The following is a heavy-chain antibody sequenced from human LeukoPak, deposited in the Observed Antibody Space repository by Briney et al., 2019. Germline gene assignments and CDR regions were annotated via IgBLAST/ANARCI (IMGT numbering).Heavy chain of an antibody. CDR1: GFTFSSYA. J-gene: IGHJ3*02. CDR3: ATLTTVVLDAFDI. D-gene: IGHD4-23*01. V-gene: IGHV3-23*01. Sequence: PGGSLRLSCAASGFTFSSYAMRWVRQAPGKGLEWVSAISGSGGSTYYADSVKGRFTVSRDNSKNTLYLQMNSLRAEDTAVYYCATLTTVVLDAFDIWGQGTMVTVSS. CDR2: ISGSGGST.